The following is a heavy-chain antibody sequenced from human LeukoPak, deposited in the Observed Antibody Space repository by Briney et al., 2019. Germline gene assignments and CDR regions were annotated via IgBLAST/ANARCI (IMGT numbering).Heavy chain of an antibody. CDR3: AKDLGYRDYYAMDV. V-gene: IGHV3-30*18. Sequence: GGSLRLSCAASGFTFSIYGMHWVRQAPGKGLEWVAVVSYDGTDKYYPGSVKGRFIISRDNSKNTIYLQMNSLRPEDTAVYYCAKDLGYRDYYAMDVWGQGTTVTVSS. J-gene: IGHJ6*02. CDR2: VSYDGTDK. CDR1: GFTFSIYG. D-gene: IGHD2-15*01.